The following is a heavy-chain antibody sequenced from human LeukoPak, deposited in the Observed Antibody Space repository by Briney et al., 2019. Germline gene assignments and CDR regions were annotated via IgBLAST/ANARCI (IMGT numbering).Heavy chain of an antibody. V-gene: IGHV4-59*01. CDR3: ARDQAATNTQVRFCLD. J-gene: IGHJ4*02. CDR2: IYYSGST. D-gene: IGHD3-9*01. CDR1: GGSISSYY. Sequence: SETLSLTCTVSGGSISSYYWSWIRQPPGKGLEWIGYIYYSGSTNYNPSLKSRVTISVDTSKNQFSLKLSSVTAADTAVYYCARDQAATNTQVRFCLDWGQGTLVTVSS.